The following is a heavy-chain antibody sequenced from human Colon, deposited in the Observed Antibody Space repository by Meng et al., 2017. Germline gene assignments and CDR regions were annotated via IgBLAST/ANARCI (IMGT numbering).Heavy chain of an antibody. CDR2: ISEGGGT. J-gene: IGHJ4*02. D-gene: IGHD3-22*01. V-gene: IGHV4-34*01. CDR1: GGSVSSDF. CDR3: ARGQGFLLHYFDN. Sequence: QVDMPASGGRRCKPSETLSPSGYVYGGSVSSDFCSWSRQTPGKGMEGIGGISEGGGTLYNPSLKSRVFISVDTSNSELTLKLTSVTDADTGVYYCARGQGFLLHYFDNWGQGTLVTVSS.